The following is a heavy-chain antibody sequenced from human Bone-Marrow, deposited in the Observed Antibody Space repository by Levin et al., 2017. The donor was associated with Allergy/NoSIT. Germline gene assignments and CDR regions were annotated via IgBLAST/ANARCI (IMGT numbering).Heavy chain of an antibody. D-gene: IGHD2-8*02. CDR3: ARDLVDAMTY. J-gene: IGHJ4*02. V-gene: IGHV3-74*01. Sequence: GGSLRLSCEASGFTFSNYWMHWVRQAPGKGLVWVSRINSDGSTIYYADSVKGRFTVSRDNAKNTLYLQMNSLRAEDTAVYYCARDLVDAMTYWGQGTLVSVSS. CDR1: GFTFSNYW. CDR2: INSDGSTI.